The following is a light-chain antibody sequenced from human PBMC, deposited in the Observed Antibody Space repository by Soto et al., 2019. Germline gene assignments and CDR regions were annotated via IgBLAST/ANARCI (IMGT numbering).Light chain of an antibody. CDR2: DAS. J-gene: IGKJ1*01. Sequence: EIVMTQSPATLSVCPGERATLSCRASQSVSRNLAWYQQKPGQAPRLLIFDASTRATGIPARFSGSGSGTEFTLTISSLQSEDFAVYYCQQYNNWPRTFGQGTKVDIK. V-gene: IGKV3-15*01. CDR1: QSVSRN. CDR3: QQYNNWPRT.